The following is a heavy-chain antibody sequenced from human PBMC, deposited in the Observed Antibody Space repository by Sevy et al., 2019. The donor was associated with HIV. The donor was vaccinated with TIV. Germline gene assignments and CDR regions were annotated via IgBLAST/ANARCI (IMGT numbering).Heavy chain of an antibody. D-gene: IGHD2-2*01. Sequence: SETLSLTCTVSGGSISSGSYYWSWIRQPAGKGLEWIGRIYTSGSTNYNPSLKSRVTISVDTSKNQFSLKLSSVTAADTAMYYCASGIYQLPGYMDVWGKGTTVTVSS. J-gene: IGHJ6*03. CDR2: IYTSGST. CDR3: ASGIYQLPGYMDV. V-gene: IGHV4-61*02. CDR1: GGSISSGSYY.